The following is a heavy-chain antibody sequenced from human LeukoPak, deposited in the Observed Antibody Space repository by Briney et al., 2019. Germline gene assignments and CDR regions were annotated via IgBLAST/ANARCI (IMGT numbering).Heavy chain of an antibody. Sequence: HPGRSLRLSCAASGFTFSSYAMHWVRQAPGKGLEWVAVISYDGSNKYYADSVKGRFTISRDNSKNTLYLQMNSLRAEDTAVYYCARDGGYCSGGSCRPVYYYGMDVWGQGTTVTVSS. V-gene: IGHV3-30*04. CDR1: GFTFSSYA. CDR2: ISYDGSNK. CDR3: ARDGGYCSGGSCRPVYYYGMDV. D-gene: IGHD2-15*01. J-gene: IGHJ6*02.